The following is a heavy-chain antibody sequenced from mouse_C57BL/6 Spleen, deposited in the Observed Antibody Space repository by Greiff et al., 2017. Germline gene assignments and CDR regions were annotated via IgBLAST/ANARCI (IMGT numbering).Heavy chain of an antibody. V-gene: IGHV1-66*01. CDR3: ARSDYGMDY. CDR2: IYPGSGNT. CDR1: GYSFTSYY. Sequence: LQESGPELVKPGASVKISCKASGYSFTSYYIHWVKQRPGQGLEWIGWIYPGSGNTKYNEKFKGKATLTADTSSSTAYMQLSSLTSEDSAVYYCARSDYGMDYWGQGTSVTVSS. D-gene: IGHD1-1*01. J-gene: IGHJ4*01.